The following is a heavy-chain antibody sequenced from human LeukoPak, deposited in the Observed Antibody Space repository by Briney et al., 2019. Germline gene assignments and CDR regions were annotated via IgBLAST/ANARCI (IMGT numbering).Heavy chain of an antibody. J-gene: IGHJ4*02. V-gene: IGHV3-53*01. CDR3: ARESGSYLQ. D-gene: IGHD1-26*01. Sequence: GGSLRLSCAASGFTVSTNYMTWVRQAPGKGLDWVSIINTGGYTYYIDSVKGRFTISRDKSKNTLYLQMTFLNVEDTAVYYCARESGSYLQWGQVTLVTVSS. CDR1: GFTVSTNY. CDR2: INTGGYT.